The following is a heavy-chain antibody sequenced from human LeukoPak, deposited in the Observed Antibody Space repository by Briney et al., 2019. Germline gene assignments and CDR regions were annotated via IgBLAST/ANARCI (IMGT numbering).Heavy chain of an antibody. CDR3: ARDLGYSGYDSYFDY. V-gene: IGHV3-48*03. CDR1: GFTFSGYE. D-gene: IGHD5-12*01. CDR2: ISSSGSTI. Sequence: GGSLRLSCAASGFTFSGYEMNWVRQAPGKGLEWVSYISSSGSTIYYADSVKGRFTISRDNAKNSLYLQMNSLRAEDTAVYYCARDLGYSGYDSYFDYWGQGTLVTVSS. J-gene: IGHJ4*02.